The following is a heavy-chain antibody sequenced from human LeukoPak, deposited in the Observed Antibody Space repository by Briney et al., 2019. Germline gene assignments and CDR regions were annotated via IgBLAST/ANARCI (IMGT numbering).Heavy chain of an antibody. D-gene: IGHD4-23*01. CDR1: GFTFSRYA. J-gene: IGHJ3*02. CDR2: ISYDGSNE. CDR3: ARGGYGANDDAFDI. Sequence: HSGGSLRLSCAASGFTFSRYAMHWVRQAPGKGLEWVAVISYDGSNEYYADSVKGRFTISRDNAKNSLFLQMNSLRDEDTAVYYCARGGYGANDDAFDIWGQGTMVTVSS. V-gene: IGHV3-30-3*01.